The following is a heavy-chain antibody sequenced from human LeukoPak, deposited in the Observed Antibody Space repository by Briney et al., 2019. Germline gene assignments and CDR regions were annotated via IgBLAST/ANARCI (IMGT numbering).Heavy chain of an antibody. Sequence: ASVKVSCKASGYTFSNYDINWVRQAPGQGLEWMGWMNPDSDDADYAQKFQGRFSITMNTSITTAYMELSSLGFKDTAVYFCTRGWDSWGQGTLVTVSS. CDR2: MNPDSDDA. CDR3: TRGWDS. V-gene: IGHV1-8*01. CDR1: GYTFSNYD. J-gene: IGHJ4*02.